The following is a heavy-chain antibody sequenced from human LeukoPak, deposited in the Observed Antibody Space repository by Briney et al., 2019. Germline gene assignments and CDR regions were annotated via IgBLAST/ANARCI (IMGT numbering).Heavy chain of an antibody. Sequence: PSETLSLTCTVSGDSISSSNNYWGWIRQPPGKGLEWIGSLYYGGSTFYTPSLKSRFTMSVDTSKNQFSLKLDSVTAADTAVYFCVTRIAVAAYYFDYWGQGTLVTVSS. CDR1: GDSISSSNNY. CDR3: VTRIAVAAYYFDY. J-gene: IGHJ4*02. V-gene: IGHV4-39*01. D-gene: IGHD6-19*01. CDR2: LYYGGST.